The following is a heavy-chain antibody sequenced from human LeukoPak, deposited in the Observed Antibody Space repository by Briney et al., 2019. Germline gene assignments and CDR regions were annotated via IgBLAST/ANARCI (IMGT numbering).Heavy chain of an antibody. V-gene: IGHV4-39*07. CDR1: GGSISSSSYY. CDR2: IYHSGST. J-gene: IGHJ4*02. D-gene: IGHD3-10*01. CDR3: ASGHGIFFDY. Sequence: SETLSLTCTVSGGSISSSSYYWGWIRQPPGKGLEWIGSIYHSGSTYYNPSLKSRVTISVDTSKNQFSLKLSSVTAADTAVYYCASGHGIFFDYWGQGTLVTVSS.